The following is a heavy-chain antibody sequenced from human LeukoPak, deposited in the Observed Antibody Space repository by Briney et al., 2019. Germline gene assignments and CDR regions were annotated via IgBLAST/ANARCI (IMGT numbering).Heavy chain of an antibody. D-gene: IGHD5-12*01. CDR2: IKHDGSEK. CDR1: GFTFSSYW. Sequence: GGSLRLSCAASGFTFSSYWMSWVRQAPGKGLEWVANIKHDGSEKYYVASVKGRFTISKDNAKNSVFLQMNDLRGEDTAVYYCVKGRGGYVKYKTFDYWGQGTPVTVSS. CDR3: VKGRGGYVKYKTFDY. J-gene: IGHJ4*02. V-gene: IGHV3-7*01.